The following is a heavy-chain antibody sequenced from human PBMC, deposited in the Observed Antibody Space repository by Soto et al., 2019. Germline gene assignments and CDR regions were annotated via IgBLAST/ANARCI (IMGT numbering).Heavy chain of an antibody. V-gene: IGHV4-34*01. J-gene: IGHJ6*02. CDR3: ARAAAAGSSPSFYYYGMDA. Sequence: QVQLQQWGAGLLKPSETLSLTCAVYGGSFSGYYWSWIRQPPGKGLEWIGEINHSGSTNYNPSLKSRVTISVDTSKNQFSLKLSSVTAADTAVYYCARAAAAGSSPSFYYYGMDAWGQGTTVTVSS. CDR1: GGSFSGYY. CDR2: INHSGST. D-gene: IGHD6-13*01.